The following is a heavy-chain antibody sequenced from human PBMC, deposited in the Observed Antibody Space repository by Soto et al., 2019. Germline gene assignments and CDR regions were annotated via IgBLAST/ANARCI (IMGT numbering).Heavy chain of an antibody. CDR2: ISYDGSKT. CDR3: ATDAGVEVVDASISYCDC. CDR1: GFTFSNYG. Sequence: QVQLVESGGGVVQPGRSLRLSCVASGFTFSNYGMHWVRQAPGKGLEWVAIISYDGSKTYYPDSVKGRFTIPRYDSKNRLYRQMNRLRTEDTAMYYCATDAGVEVVDASISYCDCWGNGTRVTVSS. J-gene: IGHJ4*01. V-gene: IGHV3-30*03. D-gene: IGHD2-15*01.